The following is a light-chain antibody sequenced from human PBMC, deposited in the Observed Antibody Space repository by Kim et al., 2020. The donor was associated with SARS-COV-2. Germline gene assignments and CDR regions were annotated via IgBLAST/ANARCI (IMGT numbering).Light chain of an antibody. V-gene: IGLV1-44*01. CDR3: EAWDDSLNGPL. Sequence: GQRVTLSCSGSTSNVGRNTVNWFQHLPGTAPKLLIYNNIYRPSGVPDRFSGSKSGTSASLAISGLQSEDEADYYCEAWDDSLNGPLFGGGTQLTVL. J-gene: IGLJ7*01. CDR1: TSNVGRNT. CDR2: NNI.